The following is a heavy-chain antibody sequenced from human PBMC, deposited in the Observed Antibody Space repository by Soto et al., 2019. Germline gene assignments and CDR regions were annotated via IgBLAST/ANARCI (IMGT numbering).Heavy chain of an antibody. CDR2: ISWNRGSI. D-gene: IGHD6-19*01. CDR3: EKDRGLVLSFHLDY. J-gene: IGHJ4*02. V-gene: IGHV3-9*01. CDR1: GFTFDDYA. Sequence: EVQLVESGGGLVQPGRSLRLSCAASGFTFDDYAMHWVRQAPGKGLEWDSGISWNRGSIGYADSVQGRFTISRDNAKNSLYLQMNSLRAEDTALYYCEKDRGLVLSFHLDYWGQGTLVTVSS.